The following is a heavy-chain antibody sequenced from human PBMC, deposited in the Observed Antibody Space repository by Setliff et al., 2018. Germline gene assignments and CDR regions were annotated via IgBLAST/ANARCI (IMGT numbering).Heavy chain of an antibody. CDR1: GFSFSRYE. CDR2: THIDGITV. Sequence: GGSLRLSCAASGFSFSRYEMLWVRQAPGKGLEWVSKTHIDGITVYSDSVKGRSIIYRDNARNSLYLQVNSLRVEDTGVYYCSTELGEWGQGTPVTVSS. J-gene: IGHJ4*02. V-gene: IGHV3-48*03. CDR3: STELGE. D-gene: IGHD3-16*01.